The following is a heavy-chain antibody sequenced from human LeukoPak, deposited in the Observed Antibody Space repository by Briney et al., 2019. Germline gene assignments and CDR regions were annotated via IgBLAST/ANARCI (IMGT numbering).Heavy chain of an antibody. CDR1: GFTFSSYG. Sequence: GGTLRLSCAASGFTFSSYGMSWGRQAPRKGLEWLSGISGSGGITYYADSVKGRFTISRDNSKKTLYLQMTSLRAEDTAVYHCAKDRTGAPEEFDYWGQGTLVTVSS. V-gene: IGHV3-23*01. CDR3: AKDRTGAPEEFDY. CDR2: ISGSGGIT. D-gene: IGHD1-26*01. J-gene: IGHJ4*02.